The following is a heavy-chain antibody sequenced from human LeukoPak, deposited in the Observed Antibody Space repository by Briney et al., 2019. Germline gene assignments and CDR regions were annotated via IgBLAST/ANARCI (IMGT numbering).Heavy chain of an antibody. V-gene: IGHV3-30*18. CDR3: AKAWYYDSSGYPRVY. CDR2: ISYDGSNK. J-gene: IGHJ4*02. CDR1: RFTFSTYG. D-gene: IGHD3-22*01. Sequence: GGSLRLSCAASRFTFSTYGMHWVRQAPGKGLEWVAVISYDGSNKYYADSVKGRFTISRDNSKNTLYLQMNSLRAEDTAVYYCAKAWYYDSSGYPRVYWGQGTLITVSS.